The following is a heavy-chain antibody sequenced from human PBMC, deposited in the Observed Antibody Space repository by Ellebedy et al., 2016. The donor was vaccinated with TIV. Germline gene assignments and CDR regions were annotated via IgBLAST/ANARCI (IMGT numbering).Heavy chain of an antibody. Sequence: PGGSLRLSCRVSGFSVSSYSMTWVRQAPGKELQWVANLKEDESESYYLDSVQGRFTISKDSAKNSLYLQMNSLRAEDTAMYYCARNLLWQSSTYRPIDYWGQGTLVTVSS. CDR3: ARNLLWQSSTYRPIDY. CDR2: LKEDESES. V-gene: IGHV3-7*01. CDR1: GFSVSSYS. D-gene: IGHD2-2*01. J-gene: IGHJ4*02.